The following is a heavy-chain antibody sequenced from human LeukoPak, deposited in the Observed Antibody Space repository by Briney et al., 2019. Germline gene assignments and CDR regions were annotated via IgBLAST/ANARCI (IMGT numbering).Heavy chain of an antibody. Sequence: GGSLRLFCAASGFSFSSHYMSWVRQAPGKGLEWVANIKQDGSDKYYVDSVKGRFTISRDNAKNSLYLQMNSLRAEDTAVYYCARVQLERWVDYWGQGTLVTFSS. CDR2: IKQDGSDK. J-gene: IGHJ4*02. CDR1: GFSFSSHY. D-gene: IGHD1-1*01. CDR3: ARVQLERWVDY. V-gene: IGHV3-7*02.